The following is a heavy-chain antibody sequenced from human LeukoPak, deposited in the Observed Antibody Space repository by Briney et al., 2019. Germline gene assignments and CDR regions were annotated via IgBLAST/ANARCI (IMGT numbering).Heavy chain of an antibody. CDR3: VRDRDWGAFDP. Sequence: GGSLRLSCGASGFIFSDYGMNWVRQAPGKGLEWVSGIVPSGATSYYADSVKGRFTISRDNSKNTVSLQMNSLRVEDTALYYCVRDRDWGAFDPWGQGTPVTVPS. CDR1: GFIFSDYG. J-gene: IGHJ5*02. CDR2: IVPSGATS. V-gene: IGHV3-23*01. D-gene: IGHD3-16*01.